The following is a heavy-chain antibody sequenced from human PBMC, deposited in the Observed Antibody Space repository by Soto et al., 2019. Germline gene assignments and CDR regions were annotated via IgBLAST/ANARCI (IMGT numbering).Heavy chain of an antibody. CDR2: MNPNSGNT. D-gene: IGHD3-16*02. CDR3: ARGFYDYIWGSYRQYNWFDP. Sequence: GASVKVSCKASGYTFTSYDINWVRQATGQGLEWMGWMNPNSGNTGYAQKFQGRVTMTRNTSISTAYMELSSLRSEDTAVYYCARGFYDYIWGSYRQYNWFDPWGQGTLVTVSS. V-gene: IGHV1-8*01. J-gene: IGHJ5*02. CDR1: GYTFTSYD.